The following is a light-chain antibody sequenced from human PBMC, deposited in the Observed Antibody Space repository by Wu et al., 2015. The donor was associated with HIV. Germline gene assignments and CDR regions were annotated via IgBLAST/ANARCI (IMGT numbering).Light chain of an antibody. Sequence: EIVVTQSPATLSVSPGERVTLSCRASQSVGDNLAWYQQRPGQAPRLLIYGASTRATDIPIRFSGSGSGTDFTLTITNMQSADFAIYYCQQYIDWRPLTFGGGPRWRS. V-gene: IGKV3-15*01. J-gene: IGKJ4*01. CDR3: QQYIDWRPLT. CDR1: QSVGDN. CDR2: GAS.